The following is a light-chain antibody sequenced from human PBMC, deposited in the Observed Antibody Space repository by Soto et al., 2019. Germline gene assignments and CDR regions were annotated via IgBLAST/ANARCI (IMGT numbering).Light chain of an antibody. V-gene: IGKV1-9*01. J-gene: IGKJ3*01. Sequence: DIQLTQSPSFLSASVGDRVTITCRASQGISSYLAWYQQKPGTAPKLLIFAASTLQNGVPSRFSGSGSGTEFPLTISSQQPEDFATYYCLHLNSYSPDTFGPGTNVDIK. CDR2: AAS. CDR3: LHLNSYSPDT. CDR1: QGISSY.